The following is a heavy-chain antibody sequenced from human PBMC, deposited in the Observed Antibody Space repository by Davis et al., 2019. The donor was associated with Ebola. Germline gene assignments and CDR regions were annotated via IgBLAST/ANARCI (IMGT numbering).Heavy chain of an antibody. Sequence: SETLSLTCTVSGGSISSYYWSWIRQPPGKGLEWIGYIYYSGSTNYNPSLKRRVTISVDTSMNQFSLNLSSVTAADTAVYYCARALYSATYGMDVWGQGTTVTVSS. J-gene: IGHJ6*02. CDR2: IYYSGST. CDR3: ARALYSATYGMDV. CDR1: GGSISSYY. V-gene: IGHV4-59*01. D-gene: IGHD4-11*01.